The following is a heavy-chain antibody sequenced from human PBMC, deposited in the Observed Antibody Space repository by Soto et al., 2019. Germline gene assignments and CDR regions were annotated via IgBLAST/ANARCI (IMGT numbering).Heavy chain of an antibody. CDR3: AREADCSSTSCFSGGNWFDT. J-gene: IGHJ5*02. Sequence: SETLSLTCAVYGGSFSGFYWSWIRQPPEKGLGWIGEINHSGSTNFHPSLKSRVTISVDTSKNQFSLKLSSVTAADTAVYYCAREADCSSTSCFSGGNWFDTWGQGTLVTVSS. V-gene: IGHV4-34*01. D-gene: IGHD2-2*01. CDR1: GGSFSGFY. CDR2: INHSGST.